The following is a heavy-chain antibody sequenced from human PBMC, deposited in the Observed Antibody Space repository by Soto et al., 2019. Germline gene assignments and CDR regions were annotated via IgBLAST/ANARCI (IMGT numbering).Heavy chain of an antibody. CDR2: ISWDGGST. Sequence: GGSLRLSCAASGFTFDDYTMHWVCQAPGKGLEWVSLISWDGGSTYYADSVKGRFTISRDNSKNSLYLQMNSLRTEDTALYYCAKDNGPYYYYGMDVWGQGTTVTVSS. J-gene: IGHJ6*02. CDR1: GFTFDDYT. CDR3: AKDNGPYYYYGMDV. V-gene: IGHV3-43*01.